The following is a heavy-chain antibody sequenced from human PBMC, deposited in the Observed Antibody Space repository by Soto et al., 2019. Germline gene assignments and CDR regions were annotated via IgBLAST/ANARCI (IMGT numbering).Heavy chain of an antibody. Sequence: SETLSLTCTVSGGYITSSYWSWIRRPPGKGLEWIAYIYDTGISGYTPSTSYNPSLKSRFTMSVDTSKSQFSLKLTSVTAADTAVYYCARGEDAFFYYGLDVWGQGITVTVSS. CDR3: ARGEDAFFYYGLDV. CDR1: GGYITSSY. CDR2: IYDTGISGYTPST. V-gene: IGHV4-59*01. J-gene: IGHJ6*02.